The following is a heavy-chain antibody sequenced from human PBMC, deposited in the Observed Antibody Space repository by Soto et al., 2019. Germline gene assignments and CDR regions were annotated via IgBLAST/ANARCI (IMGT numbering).Heavy chain of an antibody. Sequence: ASVKVSCKASGYTFTCYAMHLVRQAPGQRLEWMGWINAGNGNTKYSQKFQGRVTITRDTSASTAYMELSSLRSDDTAVYYCARDGGVQARFDPWGQGTLVTVSS. J-gene: IGHJ5*02. V-gene: IGHV1-3*01. CDR3: ARDGGVQARFDP. D-gene: IGHD2-8*02. CDR1: GYTFTCYA. CDR2: INAGNGNT.